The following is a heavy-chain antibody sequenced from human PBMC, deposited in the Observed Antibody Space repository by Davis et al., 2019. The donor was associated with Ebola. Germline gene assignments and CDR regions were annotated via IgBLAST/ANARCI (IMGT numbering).Heavy chain of an antibody. D-gene: IGHD3-22*01. V-gene: IGHV3-48*02. Sequence: PGGSLRLSCAASGFTFSSYSMNWVRQAPGKGLEWVSYISSSSSTIYYADSVKGRFTISRDNAKNSLYLQMNSLRDEDTAVYYCARDSADSSGYYHRFDYWGQGTLVTVSS. CDR2: ISSSSSTI. CDR3: ARDSADSSGYYHRFDY. CDR1: GFTFSSYS. J-gene: IGHJ4*02.